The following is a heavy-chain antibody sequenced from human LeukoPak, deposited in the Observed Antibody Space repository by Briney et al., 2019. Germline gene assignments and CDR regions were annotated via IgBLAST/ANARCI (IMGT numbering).Heavy chain of an antibody. CDR2: IYSGGST. D-gene: IGHD3-10*01. J-gene: IGHJ4*02. CDR1: GFTFSSYP. Sequence: GGSLRLSCAASGFTFSSYPMHWVRQAPGKGLEWVSVIYSGGSTYYADSVKGRFTISRDNSKNTLYLQMNSLRAEDTAVYYCARGLVTYYYGSGSPVWGQGTLVTVSS. CDR3: ARGLVTYYYGSGSPV. V-gene: IGHV3-66*01.